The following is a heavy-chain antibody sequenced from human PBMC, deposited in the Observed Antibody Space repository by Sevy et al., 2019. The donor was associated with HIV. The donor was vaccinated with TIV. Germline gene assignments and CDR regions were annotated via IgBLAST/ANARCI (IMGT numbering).Heavy chain of an antibody. J-gene: IGHJ4*02. Sequence: GGSLRLSCAASGFTFSDYYMSWIRQAPGKGLELVAYIGSRGTTIYYADSVRGRFTISRDNAKNSLYLQINSLRAEDTAVYYCARKYDSSGYFDYWGQGTLVTVSS. D-gene: IGHD3-22*01. CDR3: ARKYDSSGYFDY. V-gene: IGHV3-11*01. CDR1: GFTFSDYY. CDR2: IGSRGTTI.